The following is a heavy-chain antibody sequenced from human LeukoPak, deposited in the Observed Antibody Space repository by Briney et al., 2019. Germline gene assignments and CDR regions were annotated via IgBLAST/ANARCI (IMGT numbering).Heavy chain of an antibody. V-gene: IGHV3-21*06. J-gene: IGHJ4*02. CDR3: GRAGDY. Sequence: GSLKLSCVGSGFTFSNYYINWVRQAPGKGLEWISSISGTSSYTFYADSMKGRFTAPRDNAKNSVFLQMNSLGAEDTGVYYCGRAGDYWGQGTLVTVSS. D-gene: IGHD7-27*01. CDR1: GFTFSNYY. CDR2: ISGTSSYT.